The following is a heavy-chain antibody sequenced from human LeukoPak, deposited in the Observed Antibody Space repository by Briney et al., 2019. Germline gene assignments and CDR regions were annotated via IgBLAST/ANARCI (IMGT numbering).Heavy chain of an antibody. CDR3: AGIHDTPRGF. Sequence: SETLSLTCAVYGGSFSGYYWSWIRQPPGKGLEWIGSIYYSGTTYHNPSLKSRLTISVDTTRNQFSVRLSSVTAADTAVYYCAGIHDTPRGFWGRGTLVTVSS. D-gene: IGHD3-22*01. J-gene: IGHJ4*02. CDR1: GGSFSGYY. CDR2: IYYSGTT. V-gene: IGHV4-34*01.